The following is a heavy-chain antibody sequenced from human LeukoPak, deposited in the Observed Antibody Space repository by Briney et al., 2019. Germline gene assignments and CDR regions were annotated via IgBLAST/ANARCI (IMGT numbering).Heavy chain of an antibody. CDR2: VDHSGSI. V-gene: IGHV4-34*01. CDR3: ARRLDNQDFDS. D-gene: IGHD1-14*01. J-gene: IGHJ4*02. CDR1: GGSFSGYY. Sequence: SSETLSLTCAVYGGSFSGYYWSWIRQSPGRGLEWIGEVDHSGSIKYNPSLKSRVTLSVDTSKNQSSLNLDTVIAADTAVYYCARRLDNQDFDSWGQGTLVTVTS.